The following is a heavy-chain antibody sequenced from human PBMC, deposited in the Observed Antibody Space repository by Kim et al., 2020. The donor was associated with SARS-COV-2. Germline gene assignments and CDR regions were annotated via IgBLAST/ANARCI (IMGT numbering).Heavy chain of an antibody. CDR2: IYPGDSDT. V-gene: IGHV5-51*01. CDR3: ARQLLYFPSFGDRADSSGWYFDY. J-gene: IGHJ4*02. Sequence: GESLKISCKGSGYSFTSYWIGWVRQMPGKGLEWMGIIYPGDSDTRYSPSFQGQVTISADKSISTAYLQWSSLKASDTAMYYCARQLLYFPSFGDRADSSGWYFDYWGQGTLVTVSS. CDR1: GYSFTSYW. D-gene: IGHD6-19*01.